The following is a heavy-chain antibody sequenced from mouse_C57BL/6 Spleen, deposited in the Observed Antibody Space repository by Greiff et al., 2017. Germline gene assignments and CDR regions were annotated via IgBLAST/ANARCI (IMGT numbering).Heavy chain of an antibody. D-gene: IGHD2-4*01. J-gene: IGHJ3*01. CDR2: FHPNSGST. CDR3: ARPLYYDYGGFAY. V-gene: IGHV1-64*01. Sequence: VQLQQSGAELVKPGASVKLSCKASGYTFTSYWMHWVKQRPGQGLEWIGMFHPNSGSTHYNEKFKSKATLTVAKSSSTAYMQLSSLTSEDSAVYYCARPLYYDYGGFAYWGQGTLVTVSA. CDR1: GYTFTSYW.